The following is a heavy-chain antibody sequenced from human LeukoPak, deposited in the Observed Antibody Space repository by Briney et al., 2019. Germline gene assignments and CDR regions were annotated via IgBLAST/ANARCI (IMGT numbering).Heavy chain of an antibody. D-gene: IGHD3-10*01. CDR3: AREIYYYGWGSYYSADY. V-gene: IGHV3-23*01. CDR2: ISDSGGST. Sequence: AGSLRLSCAASGFTFGSYAMSWVRQGPGKGREWVSDISDSGGSTYYADSVRGRITISRDTSKNTLYLQMNSLRAEDTAVYYCAREIYYYGWGSYYSADYWGQGTLVTVSS. CDR1: GFTFGSYA. J-gene: IGHJ4*02.